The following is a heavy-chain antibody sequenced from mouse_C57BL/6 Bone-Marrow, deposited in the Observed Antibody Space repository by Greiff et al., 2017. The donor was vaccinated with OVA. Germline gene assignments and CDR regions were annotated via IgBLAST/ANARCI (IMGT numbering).Heavy chain of an antibody. CDR2: IYPRSGNT. J-gene: IGHJ2*01. Sequence: VQLQESGAELARPGASVKLSCKASGYTFTSYGISWVKQRTGQGLEWIGAIYPRSGNTYYNEKFKGKATLTADKSSSTAYMELRSLTSEDSAVYFCARALLPLDYWGQGTTLTVSS. CDR1: GYTFTSYG. V-gene: IGHV1-81*01. CDR3: ARALLPLDY. D-gene: IGHD2-3*01.